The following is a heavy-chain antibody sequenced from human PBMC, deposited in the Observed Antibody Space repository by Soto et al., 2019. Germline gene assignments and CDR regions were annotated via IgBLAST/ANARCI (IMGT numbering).Heavy chain of an antibody. CDR3: ARGAGYSSSWSFDY. J-gene: IGHJ4*02. V-gene: IGHV1-69*01. CDR1: GGTFSSYA. Sequence: QVQLVQSGAEVKKPGSSVKVSCKASGGTFSSYAISWVRQAPGQGLEWMEGSSLSLVQQNYAQKFQGRVTITADESTSTAYMELSSPRSEDTAVYYCARGAGYSSSWSFDYWGQGTLVTVSS. D-gene: IGHD6-13*01. CDR2: SSLSLVQQ.